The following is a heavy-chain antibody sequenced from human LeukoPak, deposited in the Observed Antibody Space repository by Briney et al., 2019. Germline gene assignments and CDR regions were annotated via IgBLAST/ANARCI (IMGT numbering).Heavy chain of an antibody. CDR3: ARESFGGLFTFFDY. Sequence: GVSLRLSCAASGFTFSDYYMSWIRQAPGKGLEWVSYISSSGSTIYYADSVKGRFTISRDNAKNSLYLQMNSLRAEDTAVYYCARESFGGLFTFFDYWGQGTLVTVSS. CDR1: GFTFSDYY. J-gene: IGHJ4*02. CDR2: ISSSGSTI. V-gene: IGHV3-11*01. D-gene: IGHD3-10*01.